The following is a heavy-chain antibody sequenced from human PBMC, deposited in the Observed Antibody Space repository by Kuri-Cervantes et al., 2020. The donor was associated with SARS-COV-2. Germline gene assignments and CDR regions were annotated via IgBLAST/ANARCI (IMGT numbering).Heavy chain of an antibody. Sequence: SVKVSCKASGGTFSSYAISWVRQAPGQGLEWMGGIIPILGIANYAQKLQGRVTITADKSTSTAYMELSSLRSEDTAVYYCARGSGTVVTPYLAFDIWGQGTMVTVSS. D-gene: IGHD4-23*01. V-gene: IGHV1-69*10. J-gene: IGHJ3*02. CDR1: GGTFSSYA. CDR3: ARGSGTVVTPYLAFDI. CDR2: IIPILGIA.